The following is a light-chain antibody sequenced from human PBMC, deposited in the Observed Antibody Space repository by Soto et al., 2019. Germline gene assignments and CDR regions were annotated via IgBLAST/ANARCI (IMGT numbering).Light chain of an antibody. CDR3: QQRSNWLT. CDR1: QSVSSY. CDR2: DAS. J-gene: IGKJ4*01. Sequence: EIVLTQSPATLSLSPGERATLSCRASQSVSSYLAWYQQKPGQAPRLLIYDASNRATGIPARFSGSGSGTDFTLTISSLEPEDFAVYYRQQRSNWLTFGGRTKVEIK. V-gene: IGKV3-11*01.